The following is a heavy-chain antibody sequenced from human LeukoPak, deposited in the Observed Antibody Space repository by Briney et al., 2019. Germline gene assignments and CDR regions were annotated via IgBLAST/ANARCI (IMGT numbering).Heavy chain of an antibody. J-gene: IGHJ3*02. Sequence: GGSLRLSCAASGFTFSSYEMNWVRQAPGKGLEWVSYISSSGSTIYYADSVKGRFTISRDNAKNSLYLQMNSLRAEDTAVYYCARTNRKAAGAFDIWGQGTMVTVSS. D-gene: IGHD6-25*01. CDR2: ISSSGSTI. CDR1: GFTFSSYE. CDR3: ARTNRKAAGAFDI. V-gene: IGHV3-48*03.